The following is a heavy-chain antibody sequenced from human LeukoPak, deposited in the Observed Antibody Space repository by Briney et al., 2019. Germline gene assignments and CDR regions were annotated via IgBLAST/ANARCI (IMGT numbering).Heavy chain of an antibody. CDR1: GGSISSSSYY. Sequence: PSETLSLTCTVSGGSISSSSYYWGWIRQPPGKGLEWIGEINHSGSTNYNPSLKSRVTISVDTSKNQFSLKLSSVTAADTAVYYCARLRRYSLFDYWGQGTLVTVSS. CDR3: ARLRRYSLFDY. CDR2: INHSGST. J-gene: IGHJ4*02. V-gene: IGHV4-39*07. D-gene: IGHD5-18*01.